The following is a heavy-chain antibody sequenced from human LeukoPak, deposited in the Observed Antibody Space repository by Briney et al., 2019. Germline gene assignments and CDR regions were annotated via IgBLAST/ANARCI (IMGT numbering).Heavy chain of an antibody. V-gene: IGHV4-39*02. D-gene: IGHD1-26*01. Sequence: SSETLSLTCTVSGDSVRTSNSYWGWIRQPPGKGLEWIGSIYYSGSTYYNPSLKSRVTISEDTSKNHFSLKLSSVTAADTAVYYCARDLILGPTYFDYWGQGTLVTVSS. CDR1: GDSVRTSNSY. CDR3: ARDLILGPTYFDY. CDR2: IYYSGST. J-gene: IGHJ4*02.